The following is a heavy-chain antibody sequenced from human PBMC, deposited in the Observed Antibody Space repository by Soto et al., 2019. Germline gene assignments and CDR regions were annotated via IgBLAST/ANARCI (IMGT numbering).Heavy chain of an antibody. V-gene: IGHV4-30-4*01. Sequence: SETLSLTCTVSGGSISSGDYYWSWIRQPPGKGLEWIGYIYYSGSTYYNPSLKSRVTISVDTSKNQFSLKLSSVTAADTAVYYCARAADYYDSSGYQDYWGQGTLVTVSS. D-gene: IGHD3-22*01. J-gene: IGHJ4*02. CDR3: ARAADYYDSSGYQDY. CDR2: IYYSGST. CDR1: GGSISSGDYY.